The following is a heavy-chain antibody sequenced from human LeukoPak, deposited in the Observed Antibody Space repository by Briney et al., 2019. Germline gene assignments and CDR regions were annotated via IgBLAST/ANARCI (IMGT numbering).Heavy chain of an antibody. Sequence: ASVKVSCKASGYTFTSYGISWVRQAPGQGLEWMGWISAYNGNTNYAQKLQGRVTMTTDTSTSTAYMELRSLRSDDTAVYYCARDLSIAYCGGDCYPSGGYYYMDVWGKGTTVTISS. CDR2: ISAYNGNT. CDR3: ARDLSIAYCGGDCYPSGGYYYMDV. V-gene: IGHV1-18*01. D-gene: IGHD2-21*02. J-gene: IGHJ6*03. CDR1: GYTFTSYG.